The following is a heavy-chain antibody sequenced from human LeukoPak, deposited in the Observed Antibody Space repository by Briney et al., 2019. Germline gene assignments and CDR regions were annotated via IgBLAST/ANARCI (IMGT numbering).Heavy chain of an antibody. CDR2: ISSSSSYI. V-gene: IGHV3-21*01. J-gene: IGHJ4*02. CDR3: ARDPGRGLYFDY. D-gene: IGHD6-19*01. CDR1: GFTFSSYS. Sequence: GGSLRLSCAASGFTFSSYSMNWVRQAPGKGLEWVSSISSSSSYIYYADSVKGRSTISRDNAKHSLYLQMNSLRAEDTAVYYCARDPGRGLYFDYWGQGTLVTVSS.